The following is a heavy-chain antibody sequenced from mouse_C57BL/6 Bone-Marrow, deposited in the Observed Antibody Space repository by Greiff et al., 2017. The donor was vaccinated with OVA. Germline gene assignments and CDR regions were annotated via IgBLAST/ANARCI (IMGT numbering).Heavy chain of an antibody. V-gene: IGHV1-63*01. J-gene: IGHJ2*01. Sequence: VKLVESGAELVRPGTSVKMSCKASGYTFTNYWIGWAKQRPGHGLEWIGDIYPGGGYTNYNEKFKGKATLTADKSSSTAYMQFSSLTSEDSAIYYCARLVTTVFDYWGQGTTLTVSS. D-gene: IGHD1-1*01. CDR3: ARLVTTVFDY. CDR2: IYPGGGYT. CDR1: GYTFTNYW.